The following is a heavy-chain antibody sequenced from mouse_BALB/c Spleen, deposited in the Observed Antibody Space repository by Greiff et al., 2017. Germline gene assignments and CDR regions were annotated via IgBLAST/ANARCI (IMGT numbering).Heavy chain of an antibody. J-gene: IGHJ3*01. CDR2: IDPSDSYT. Sequence: QVQLKQPGAELVKPGASVKMSCKASGYTFTSYWMHWVKQRPGQGLEWIGVIDPSDSYTSYNQKFKGKATLTVDTSSSTAYMQLSSLTSEDSAVYYCTRGGNGNYVAYWGQGTLVTVSA. D-gene: IGHD2-1*01. CDR1: GYTFTSYW. CDR3: TRGGNGNYVAY. V-gene: IGHV1S127*01.